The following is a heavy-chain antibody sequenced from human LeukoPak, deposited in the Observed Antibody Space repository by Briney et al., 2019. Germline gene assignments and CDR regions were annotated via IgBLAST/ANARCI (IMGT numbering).Heavy chain of an antibody. V-gene: IGHV3-7*03. J-gene: IGHJ6*03. CDR2: IKQDGSEK. CDR3: ARADEGYYYYMDV. Sequence: GGSLRLSCAASGFTFSSYAMSWVRQAPGKGLEWVANIKQDGSEKYYVDSVKGRFTISRDNAKNSLYLQMNSLRAEDTAVYYCARADEGYYYYMDVWGKGTTVTVSS. CDR1: GFTFSSYA.